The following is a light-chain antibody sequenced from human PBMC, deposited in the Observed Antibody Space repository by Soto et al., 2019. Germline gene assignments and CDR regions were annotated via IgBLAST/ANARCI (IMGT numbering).Light chain of an antibody. J-gene: IGKJ1*01. V-gene: IGKV1-39*01. Sequence: DIQMTQSPSSLSTSIGDRVTITLRASQSIGRSLQWYQQKPGKAPNLLIYAASSLQSGVSSRFSGSGSGTEFTLTISSLQPEDFATYYCQQSSGTVWTFGQGTKVDIK. CDR3: QQSSGTVWT. CDR1: QSIGRS. CDR2: AAS.